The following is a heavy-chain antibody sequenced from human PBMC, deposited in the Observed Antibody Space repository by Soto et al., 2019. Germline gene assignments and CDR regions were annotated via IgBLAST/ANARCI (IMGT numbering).Heavy chain of an antibody. CDR2: IVPIFGTT. CDR3: ARVEAVAGLYNYHGLDV. CDR1: GGTFSNYA. J-gene: IGHJ6*02. Sequence: QVQLVQSGAEVKKPGSSVKVSCKVSGGTFSNYAIDWVRLAPGHGLEWMGGIVPIFGTTYYTQKFQGRATIIADAYTTTAYLEMSSLRSEHTAIYYCARVEAVAGLYNYHGLDVWGQGTAVTVSS. V-gene: IGHV1-69*12. D-gene: IGHD6-19*01.